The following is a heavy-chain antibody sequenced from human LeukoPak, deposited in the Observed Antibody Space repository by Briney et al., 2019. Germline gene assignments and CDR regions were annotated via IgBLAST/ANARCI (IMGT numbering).Heavy chain of an antibody. D-gene: IGHD4-11*01. CDR2: IKQDGSEK. CDR3: ASNYGG. CDR1: GFDFSNYW. J-gene: IGHJ4*02. Sequence: GGSLRLSCAASGFDFSNYWMYWVRQAPGKGLEWVANIKQDGSEKYYVDSVRGRFTISRDNAKNSLTLQMNSLRAEDTAVYYCASNYGGWGQGTLVTVSS. V-gene: IGHV3-7*03.